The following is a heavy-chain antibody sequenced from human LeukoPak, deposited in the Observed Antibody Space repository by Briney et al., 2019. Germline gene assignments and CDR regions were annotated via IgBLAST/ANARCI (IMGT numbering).Heavy chain of an antibody. J-gene: IGHJ5*02. CDR1: GASISRYC. CDR3: ATSYDSKTAPYDL. D-gene: IGHD3-3*01. CDR2: IYTSGRT. V-gene: IGHV4-4*09. Sequence: PSETLSLTCTVSGASISRYCWTWVRQPPGKGLEWIGYIYTSGRTDYNPSLKSRVSMSVDTSKDQLSMELRFLTAADTAVYYCATSYDSKTAPYDLWGQGTLVTVSS.